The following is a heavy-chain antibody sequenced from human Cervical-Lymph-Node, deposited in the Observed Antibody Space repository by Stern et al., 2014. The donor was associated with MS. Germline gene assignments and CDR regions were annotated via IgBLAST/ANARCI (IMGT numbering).Heavy chain of an antibody. CDR2: LYSGCSS. CDR3: ARGRGTTITTEYSYYYYGMDV. Sequence: EVQLVESGGGLIQPGGSLRLSCAASGFTVSSNYMTWVRQAPGKGLECVSILYSGCSSYYADSVKGRFTISRDNSNNTLYLQMNSLRAEDTAVYYCARGRGTTITTEYSYYYYGMDVWGQGTTVTVSS. CDR1: GFTVSSNY. D-gene: IGHD4-11*01. J-gene: IGHJ6*02. V-gene: IGHV3-53*01.